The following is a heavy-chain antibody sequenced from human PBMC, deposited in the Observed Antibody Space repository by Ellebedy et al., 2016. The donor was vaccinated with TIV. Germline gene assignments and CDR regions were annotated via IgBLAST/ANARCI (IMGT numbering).Heavy chain of an antibody. Sequence: PGGSLRLSCAASGFSFSNYGMHWVRQAPGKGPEWVAYVSGTSKNIYYADSLKGRFTIPRDNAQNSLHLQMNSLRAEDTAVYYCARHIAATGTSRTFDYWGQGTLVTVSS. J-gene: IGHJ4*02. D-gene: IGHD6-13*01. V-gene: IGHV3-21*01. CDR1: GFSFSNYG. CDR2: VSGTSKNI. CDR3: ARHIAATGTSRTFDY.